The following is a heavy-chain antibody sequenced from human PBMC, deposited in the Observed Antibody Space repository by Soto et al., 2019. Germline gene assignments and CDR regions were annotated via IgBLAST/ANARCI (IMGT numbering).Heavy chain of an antibody. CDR2: ISYDRTNK. D-gene: IGHD2-21*01. V-gene: IGHV3-30*18. Sequence: QVQLVESGGGEVQPGRSLTISCAASGFTFSTYGMHWVRQTPCKGLAWLAVISYDRTNKFYSDSVKGRFTISRDNFKNPLTLQMNSLRADDTAVYSCAKDLQSYGDYDYYCYGMDVWGLGTRVTVSS. CDR1: GFTFSTYG. CDR3: AKDLQSYGDYDYYCYGMDV. J-gene: IGHJ6*02.